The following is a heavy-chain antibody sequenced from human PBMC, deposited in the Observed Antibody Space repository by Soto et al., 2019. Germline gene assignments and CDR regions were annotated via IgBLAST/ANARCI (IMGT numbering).Heavy chain of an antibody. CDR2: INPSGGST. Sequence: ASVKVSCKASGYTFTSYYMLWVRQAPGQGLEWMGIINPSGGSTSYAQKFQGRVTMTRDTSTSTVYMELSSLRSEDTAVYYCARSGGRFLEWLLTPLDYWGQGTLVTVSS. V-gene: IGHV1-46*01. CDR1: GYTFTSYY. CDR3: ARSGGRFLEWLLTPLDY. D-gene: IGHD3-3*01. J-gene: IGHJ4*02.